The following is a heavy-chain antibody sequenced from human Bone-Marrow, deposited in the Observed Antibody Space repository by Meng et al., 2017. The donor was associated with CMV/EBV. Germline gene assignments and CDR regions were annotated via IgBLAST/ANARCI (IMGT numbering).Heavy chain of an antibody. V-gene: IGHV3-30-3*01. D-gene: IGHD6-13*01. CDR3: ARARKVKQQLVGGYGMDV. Sequence: GGSLRLSCAASGFTFSSYAMHWVRQAPGKGLEWVAVISYDGSNKYYADSVKGRFTISRDNSKNTLYLQMNSLRAEDTAVYYCARARKVKQQLVGGYGMDVWGQGTTVTVSS. CDR1: GFTFSSYA. CDR2: ISYDGSNK. J-gene: IGHJ6*02.